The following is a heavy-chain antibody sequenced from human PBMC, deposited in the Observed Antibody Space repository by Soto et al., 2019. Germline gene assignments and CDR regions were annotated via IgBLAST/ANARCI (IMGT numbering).Heavy chain of an antibody. CDR3: AKAYSSSWSSYYYYGMDV. J-gene: IGHJ6*01. D-gene: IGHD6-13*01. Sequence: QVQLVESGGGVVQPGRSLRLACAASGSTFSSYGMHWVRQAPGKGLEWVAVISYDGTNKYYADSVKGRFTISRDNSKNTLYLQMNSLRAEDTAVYYCAKAYSSSWSSYYYYGMDVW. V-gene: IGHV3-30*18. CDR1: GSTFSSYG. CDR2: ISYDGTNK.